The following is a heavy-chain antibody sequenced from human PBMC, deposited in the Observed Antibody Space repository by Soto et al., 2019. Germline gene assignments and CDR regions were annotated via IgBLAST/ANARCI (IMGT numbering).Heavy chain of an antibody. Sequence: ASAKASCKASRYTFTSYDINSVRQATGQGLEWMGWMSANNGNTNYAQKLQGRVTMTTDTSTSTAYMELRSLRSDDTAVYYCARDLTTMIVVASDAFDIWGQGTMVTVSS. D-gene: IGHD3-22*01. CDR3: ARDLTTMIVVASDAFDI. CDR1: RYTFTSYD. V-gene: IGHV1-18*01. CDR2: MSANNGNT. J-gene: IGHJ3*02.